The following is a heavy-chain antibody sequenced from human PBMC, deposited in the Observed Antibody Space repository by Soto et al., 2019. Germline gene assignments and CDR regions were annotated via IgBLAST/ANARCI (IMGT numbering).Heavy chain of an antibody. CDR3: ARDNTIFGVVITDSFDY. CDR2: ISAYNGNT. J-gene: IGHJ4*02. CDR1: GYTFTSYG. V-gene: IGHV1-18*01. Sequence: ASVKVSCKASGYTFTSYGISWVRQAPGQGLEWMGWISAYNGNTNYAQKLQGRVTMTTDTSTSTAYMELRSLRSDDTAVYYCARDNTIFGVVITDSFDYWGQGTLVTVSS. D-gene: IGHD3-3*01.